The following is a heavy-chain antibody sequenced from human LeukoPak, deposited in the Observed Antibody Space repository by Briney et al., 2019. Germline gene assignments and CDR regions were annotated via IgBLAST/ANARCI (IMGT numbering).Heavy chain of an antibody. CDR2: IIPIFGTA. CDR1: GYTFTGYY. CDR3: ARVEGYSYGYLVFDY. V-gene: IGHV1-69*13. D-gene: IGHD5-18*01. Sequence: ASVKVSCKASGYTFTGYYMHWVRQAPGQGLEWMGGIIPIFGTANYAQKFQGRVTITADESTSTAYMELSSLRSEDTAVYYCARVEGYSYGYLVFDYWGQGTLVTVSS. J-gene: IGHJ4*02.